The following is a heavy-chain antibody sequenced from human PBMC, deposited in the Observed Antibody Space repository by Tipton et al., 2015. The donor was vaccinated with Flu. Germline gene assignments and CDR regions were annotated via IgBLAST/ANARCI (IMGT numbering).Heavy chain of an antibody. CDR2: INHSGST. CDR3: ARGGWYRGASRGSNWFAP. V-gene: IGHV4-34*01. CDR1: GGSSSGYY. J-gene: IGHJ5*02. D-gene: IGHD6-6*01. Sequence: TLSLTCAVYGGSSSGYYWSWIRQPPGKGLEWIGEINHSGSTNYNPSLKSRVTISVDTSKNQFSLKLSSVTAADTAVYYCARGGWYRGASRGSNWFAPWGQGTLVPVSS.